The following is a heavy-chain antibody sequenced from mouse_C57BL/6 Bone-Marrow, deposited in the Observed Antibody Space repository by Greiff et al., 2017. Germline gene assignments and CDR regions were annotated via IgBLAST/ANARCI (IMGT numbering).Heavy chain of an antibody. V-gene: IGHV1-81*01. Sequence: VQLQQSGAELARPGASVKLSCKASGYTFTSYGISWVKQRTGQGLEWIGEIYPRSGTTYYNAKFKGKATLTADKSSSTEYVEHRSLTSGDSAVYFCAGGHYGSNPCAYWGQGTLVTVSA. CDR1: GYTFTSYG. CDR2: IYPRSGTT. D-gene: IGHD1-1*01. CDR3: AGGHYGSNPCAY. J-gene: IGHJ3*01.